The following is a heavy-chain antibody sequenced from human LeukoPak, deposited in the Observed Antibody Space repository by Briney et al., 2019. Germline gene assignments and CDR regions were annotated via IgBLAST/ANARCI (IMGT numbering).Heavy chain of an antibody. V-gene: IGHV3-23*01. J-gene: IGHJ4*02. Sequence: GGSLRLSCAASGFTFRLYVMTWVRQAPGKGLEWVSAVSGSGGSSYYADSVRGRFTISRDNSKNTLYLQMNSLRAEDTAVYYCAKERTSEGYFDYWGQGTLVTVSS. CDR2: VSGSGGSS. D-gene: IGHD1-1*01. CDR1: GFTFRLYV. CDR3: AKERTSEGYFDY.